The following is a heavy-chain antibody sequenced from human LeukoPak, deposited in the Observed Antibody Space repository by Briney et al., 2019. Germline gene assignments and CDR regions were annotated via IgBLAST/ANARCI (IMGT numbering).Heavy chain of an antibody. CDR1: GFTFSSYT. CDR2: ISASGVMT. D-gene: IGHD3-22*01. Sequence: GGSLRLSCAASGFTFSSYTMHWVRQAPGKGLEWVSSISASGVMTYYADSVKGRFTVSRDNSKNSLYLQMNSLRAEDTAVYYCARHNLLPPLLKLLRKPGWFDPWGQGTLVTVSS. CDR3: ARHNLLPPLLKLLRKPGWFDP. V-gene: IGHV3-23*01. J-gene: IGHJ5*02.